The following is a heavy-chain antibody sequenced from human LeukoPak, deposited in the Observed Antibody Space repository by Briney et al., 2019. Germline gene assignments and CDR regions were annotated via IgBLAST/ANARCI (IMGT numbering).Heavy chain of an antibody. D-gene: IGHD2-15*01. V-gene: IGHV1-2*02. CDR1: GYTFTGYY. J-gene: IGHJ5*02. CDR3: AVGYCSGGSCYGTYNWFDP. CDR2: INPNSGDT. Sequence: ASVKVSCKASGYTFTGYYMHWVRQAPGHGLEWMGWINPNSGDTDYAQKFQGRVTMTRDTAISTAYMELSRLRSDDTAVYYCAVGYCSGGSCYGTYNWFDPWGQGTLVTVSS.